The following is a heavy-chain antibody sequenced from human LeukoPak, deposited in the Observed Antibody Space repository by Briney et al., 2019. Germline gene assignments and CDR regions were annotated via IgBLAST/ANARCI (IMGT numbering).Heavy chain of an antibody. D-gene: IGHD3-9*01. CDR3: AGQADYNVLTGYHKGHLDY. Sequence: GESLKISCKGSGYSFTSYWIGWVRQMPGKGVEWMGIIYPGDSDTRYSPSFQGQVTISADKSITTAYLQWSSLQASDTAMYYCAGQADYNVLTGYHKGHLDYWGQGTLVTVSS. V-gene: IGHV5-51*01. J-gene: IGHJ4*02. CDR2: IYPGDSDT. CDR1: GYSFTSYW.